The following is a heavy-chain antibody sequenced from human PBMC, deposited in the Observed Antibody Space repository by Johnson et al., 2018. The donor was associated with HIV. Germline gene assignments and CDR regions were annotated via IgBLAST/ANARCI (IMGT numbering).Heavy chain of an antibody. Sequence: VQLVESGGGVVQPGRSLRLSCAASGFTFSGSAMHWVRQASGKGLEWVGRIRSKANTYAPASAASVQGRFTISRDDSTNTANLQMNSLRAEDTAVYYCARVGAGITMTMGWGDAFDIWGQGTMVTVSS. D-gene: IGHD3-22*01. CDR3: ARVGAGITMTMGWGDAFDI. CDR1: GFTFSGSA. J-gene: IGHJ3*02. CDR2: IRSKANTYAP. V-gene: IGHV3-73*01.